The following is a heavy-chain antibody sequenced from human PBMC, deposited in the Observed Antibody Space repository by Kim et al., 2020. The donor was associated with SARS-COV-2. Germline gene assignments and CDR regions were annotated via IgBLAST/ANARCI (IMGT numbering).Heavy chain of an antibody. D-gene: IGHD4-17*01. CDR3: ARDRETDYGDYVGWFDP. Sequence: GGSLRLSCAASGFTFSSYWMHWDRQAPGKGLVWVSRINSDGSSTSYADSVKGRFTISRDNAKNTLYLQMNSLRAEDTAVYYCARDRETDYGDYVGWFDPWGQGTLVTVSS. J-gene: IGHJ5*02. CDR1: GFTFSSYW. CDR2: INSDGSST. V-gene: IGHV3-74*01.